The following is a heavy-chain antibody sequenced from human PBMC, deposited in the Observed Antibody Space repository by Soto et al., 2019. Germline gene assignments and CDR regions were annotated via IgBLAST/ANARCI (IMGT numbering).Heavy chain of an antibody. D-gene: IGHD3-10*01. CDR1: GYTFTAYP. CDR2: INAANGDI. J-gene: IGHJ4*02. V-gene: IGHV1-3*01. Sequence: QVQLVQSGAEVKKPGASVKVSCRASGYTFTAYPLHWVRQAPGQRREWMGWINAANGDIGYSREFQGRVTITRDTSASTVYMEVSSLTSEDTAVYYCAKKDYYAAGVYHFDHWGQGTLVTVSS. CDR3: AKKDYYAAGVYHFDH.